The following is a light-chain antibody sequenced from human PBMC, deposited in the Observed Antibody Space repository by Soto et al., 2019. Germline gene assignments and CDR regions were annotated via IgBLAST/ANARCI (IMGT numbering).Light chain of an antibody. CDR2: AAS. CDR1: QSVSSN. CDR3: QQYNNWPLP. J-gene: IGKJ1*01. Sequence: IGRKQSPGTLSVSKGERATLSCRASQSVSSNLAWYQQKPGQVPRLLIYAASTRATGIPARFSGSGSETEFTLTISSLQSEDFAVYYCQQYNNWPLPFGQGTKVDIK. V-gene: IGKV3-15*01.